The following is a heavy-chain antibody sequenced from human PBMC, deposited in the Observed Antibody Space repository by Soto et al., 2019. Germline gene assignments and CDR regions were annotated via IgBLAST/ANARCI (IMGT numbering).Heavy chain of an antibody. CDR3: ARRLLYGGNDHFDY. V-gene: IGHV5-51*01. CDR1: GYSFTSYW. D-gene: IGHD4-17*01. CDR2: IYPGDSDT. J-gene: IGHJ4*02. Sequence: GGSLRLSCKGSGYSFTSYWIGWVRQMPGKGLEWMGIIYPGDSDTRYSPSFQGQVTISADKSISTAYLQWSSLKASDTAMYYCARRLLYGGNDHFDYWGQGTLVTVSS.